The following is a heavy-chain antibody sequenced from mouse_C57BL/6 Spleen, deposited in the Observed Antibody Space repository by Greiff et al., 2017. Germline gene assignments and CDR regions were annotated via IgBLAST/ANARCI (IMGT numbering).Heavy chain of an antibody. CDR2: IDPEDGET. V-gene: IGHV14-2*01. CDR3: ARGGYYGSSYGRDFDY. CDR1: GFNIKDYY. D-gene: IGHD1-1*01. Sequence: EVKLMESGAELVKPGASVKLSCTASGFNIKDYYMHWVKQRTEQGLEWIGRIDPEDGETKYAPKFQGKATITADTSSNTAYLQLSSLTSEDTAVYYCARGGYYGSSYGRDFDYWGQGTTLTVSS. J-gene: IGHJ2*01.